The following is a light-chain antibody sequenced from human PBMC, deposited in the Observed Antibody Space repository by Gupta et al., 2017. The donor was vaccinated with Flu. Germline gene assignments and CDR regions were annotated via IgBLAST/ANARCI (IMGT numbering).Light chain of an antibody. V-gene: IGLV3-21*03. CDR2: DDS. J-gene: IGLJ3*02. Sequence: SYVLTQQPSVSVAPGKTARITCGGHNIGSKSVHWYQQKPGQAPVLVVYDDSDRPSGITERCSGSNSGNTATLTISRVEAGDEADYYCHVWDSSSDDPMFGGGTKLTVL. CDR3: HVWDSSSDDPM. CDR1: NIGSKS.